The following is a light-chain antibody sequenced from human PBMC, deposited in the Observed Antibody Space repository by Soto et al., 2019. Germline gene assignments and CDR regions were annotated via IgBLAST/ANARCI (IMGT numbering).Light chain of an antibody. J-gene: IGLJ2*01. V-gene: IGLV2-14*01. Sequence: QSALTQPASVSGSPGQSITISCTGTSSDVGGYNYVSWYQQHPGKAPKLMIYDVSNRPSGVSNPFSGSKSGNTASLTISGLQADDDAHYYCSSYTSSWGRVFGGGTKLTVL. CDR3: SSYTSSWGRV. CDR2: DVS. CDR1: SSDVGGYNY.